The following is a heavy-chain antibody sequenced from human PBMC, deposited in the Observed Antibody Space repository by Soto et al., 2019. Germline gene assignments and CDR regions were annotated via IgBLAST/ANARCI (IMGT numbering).Heavy chain of an antibody. CDR1: AFSLSTGGVG. D-gene: IGHD2-21*02. Sequence: QITLKESGPTLVKPTQTLTLTCTFSAFSLSTGGVGVGWIRQPPGKALEWLALIYWDDDKRYSPSLRSRLTLTKDTAKNQVVLTMTNMHPVDTATYYCIQSRCGGDCLQSYASYCYYGMDVWGQGTTVTVSS. CDR3: IQSRCGGDCLQSYASYCYYGMDV. CDR2: IYWDDDK. V-gene: IGHV2-5*02. J-gene: IGHJ6*02.